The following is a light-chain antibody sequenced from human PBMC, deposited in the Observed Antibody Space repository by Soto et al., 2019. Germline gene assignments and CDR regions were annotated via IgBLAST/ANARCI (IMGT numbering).Light chain of an antibody. Sequence: GDRVTITCGASQSISTWLTWYQQKPGKAPKLLIYDASNLESGVPSRFSGSGSGTEFTLTISSLQPDDFATYYCHNYYTFSWTFGQGTKVDIK. CDR2: DAS. V-gene: IGKV1-5*01. CDR3: HNYYTFSWT. J-gene: IGKJ1*01. CDR1: QSISTW.